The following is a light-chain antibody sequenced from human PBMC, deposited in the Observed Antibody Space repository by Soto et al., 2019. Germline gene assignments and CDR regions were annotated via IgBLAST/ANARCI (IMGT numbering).Light chain of an antibody. J-gene: IGKJ4*01. CDR1: QSVNSN. V-gene: IGKV3-15*01. CDR3: QQYNEWPPLT. CDR2: GIS. Sequence: EIVFTQSPATLSSFPGDRVTLSCRASQSVNSNYLAWYQQHPGQPPRLLIYGISSRANGIPSTFRGSGSGTEFSLSISSLQSEDFAAYYSQQYNEWPPLTFGGGTKV.